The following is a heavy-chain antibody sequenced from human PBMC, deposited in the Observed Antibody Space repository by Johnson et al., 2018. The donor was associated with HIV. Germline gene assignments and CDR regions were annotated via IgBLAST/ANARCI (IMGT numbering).Heavy chain of an antibody. J-gene: IGHJ3*01. V-gene: IGHV3-74*02. CDR1: GFTFSSYW. CDR2: INSDGSST. CDR3: ARAGDYDVLTGSLLRGTFDV. D-gene: IGHD3-9*01. Sequence: VQLVESGGGLVQPGGSLRLSCAASGFTFSSYWMHWVRQAPGKGLVWVSRINSDGSSTSYADSVKGRFTISRDNAKNTLYLQMNSLRAGDTGVYYGARAGDYDVLTGSLLRGTFDVWGQGTMVTVSS.